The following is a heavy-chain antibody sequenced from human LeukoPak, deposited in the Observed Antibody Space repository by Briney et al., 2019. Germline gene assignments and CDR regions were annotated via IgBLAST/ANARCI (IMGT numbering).Heavy chain of an antibody. D-gene: IGHD6-13*01. CDR3: AGGYSSSWYYYYGMDV. CDR1: GGTFSSYA. Sequence: PVKVSCKASGGTFSSYAISWVRQAPGQGLEWMGGIIPIFGTANYAQKFQGRVTITADKSTSTAYMELSSLRSEDTAVYYCAGGYSSSWYYYYGMDVWGKGTTVTVSS. J-gene: IGHJ6*04. V-gene: IGHV1-69*06. CDR2: IIPIFGTA.